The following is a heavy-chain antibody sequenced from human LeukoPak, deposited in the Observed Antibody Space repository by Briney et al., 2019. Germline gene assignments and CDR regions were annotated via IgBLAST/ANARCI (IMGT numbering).Heavy chain of an antibody. CDR2: ISSSSSTI. V-gene: IGHV3-11*01. CDR1: GFTFSDYY. J-gene: IGHJ6*03. Sequence: GGSLRLSCAASGFTFSDYYMSWIRQAPGKGLEWVSYISSSSSTIYYADSVKGRFTISRDNAKNSLYLQMNSLRAEDTAVYYCARPRYYYYYMDVWGKGTTVTISS. CDR3: ARPRYYYYYMDV.